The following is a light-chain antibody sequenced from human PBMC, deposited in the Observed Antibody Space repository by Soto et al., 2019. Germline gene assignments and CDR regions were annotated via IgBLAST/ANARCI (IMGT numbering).Light chain of an antibody. CDR1: QSVGGN. Sequence: EIVMTQSPATLSVSPGERATLSCRASQSVGGNLAWYQQRPGRAPRLLIYDASTRATDIPARFSGSGSGTEFTLPISSLQSEDFALYYCQHYNNWPLYTFGEGTKLETK. V-gene: IGKV3-15*01. CDR2: DAS. CDR3: QHYNNWPLYT. J-gene: IGKJ2*01.